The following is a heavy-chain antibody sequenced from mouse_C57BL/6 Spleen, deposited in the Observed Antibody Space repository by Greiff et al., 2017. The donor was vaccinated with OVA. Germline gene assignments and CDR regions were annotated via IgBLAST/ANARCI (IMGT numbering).Heavy chain of an antibody. D-gene: IGHD1-1*01. Sequence: VHVKQSGPELVKPGASVKMSCKASGYTFTDYNMHWVKQSHGKSLEWIGYINPNNGGTSYNQKFKGKATLTVNKSSSTAYMELRSLTSEDSAVYYCARRAPYYYGSSYGYAMDYWGQGTSVTVSS. CDR2: INPNNGGT. CDR1: GYTFTDYN. V-gene: IGHV1-22*01. J-gene: IGHJ4*01. CDR3: ARRAPYYYGSSYGYAMDY.